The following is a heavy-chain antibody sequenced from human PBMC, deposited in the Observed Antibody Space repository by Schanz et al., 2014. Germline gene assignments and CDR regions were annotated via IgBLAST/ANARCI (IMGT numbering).Heavy chain of an antibody. CDR2: ISAYNHNK. V-gene: IGHV1-18*01. CDR3: ARDRRFFDRDDLYYFDS. CDR1: GYTFTSYG. J-gene: IGHJ4*02. D-gene: IGHD3-3*01. Sequence: QVQLVQSGAEVKKPGASVKVSCKASGYTFTSYGISWVRQAPGQGLEWMGWISAYNHNKEYDQKFQCRVTMTADTSTNTAYMALTDLRSDDTAVYYCARDRRFFDRDDLYYFDSWGQGTLVTVSS.